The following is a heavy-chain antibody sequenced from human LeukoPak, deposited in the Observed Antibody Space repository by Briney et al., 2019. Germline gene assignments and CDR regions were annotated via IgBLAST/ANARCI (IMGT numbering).Heavy chain of an antibody. CDR2: ISWNSGSI. V-gene: IGHV3-9*01. Sequence: GGSLRLSCAASGFTFDDYAMHWVRQAPGKGLEWVSGISWNSGSIGYADSVKGRFTISRDNAKDSLYLQMNSLRAEDTALYYCAKDTDSTHFYYGMDVWGQGTTVTVSS. CDR1: GFTFDDYA. J-gene: IGHJ6*02. CDR3: AKDTDSTHFYYGMDV. D-gene: IGHD6-13*01.